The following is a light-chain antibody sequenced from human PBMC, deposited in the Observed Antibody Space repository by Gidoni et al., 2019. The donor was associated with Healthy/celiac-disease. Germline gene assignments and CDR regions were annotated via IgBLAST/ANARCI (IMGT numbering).Light chain of an antibody. CDR1: SSNIGNNY. CDR2: DNN. J-gene: IGLJ1*01. CDR3: GTWDSSLSALYV. V-gene: IGLV1-51*01. Sequence: QSVLTQPPSVSEAPGQKVTISCSGSSSNIGNNYVSWYQQLPGTAPKLLIYDNNKRPSGIPDRFSGSKSGTSATLGITGLQTGDEADYYCGTWDSSLSALYVFGTGTKVTVL.